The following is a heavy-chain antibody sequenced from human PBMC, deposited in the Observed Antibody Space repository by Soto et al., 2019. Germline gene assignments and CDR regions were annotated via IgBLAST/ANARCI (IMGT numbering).Heavy chain of an antibody. V-gene: IGHV2-5*02. D-gene: IGHD2-2*01. Sequence: QITLKESGPTLVKPTQTLTLTCIFSGFSFSADGVGVGWIRQPPGKALEWLALIFWDDDTRYSPSLKGRLTITKDTSKNQVVLTMTNMDPVDTATYYCAHAFRGTSSPNDAFDVWGQGTVVTVSS. CDR1: GFSFSADGVG. J-gene: IGHJ3*01. CDR3: AHAFRGTSSPNDAFDV. CDR2: IFWDDDT.